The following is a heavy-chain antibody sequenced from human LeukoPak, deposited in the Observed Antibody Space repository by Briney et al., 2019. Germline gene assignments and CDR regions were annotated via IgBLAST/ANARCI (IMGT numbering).Heavy chain of an antibody. D-gene: IGHD1-1*01. Sequence: SETLSLTCTVSGGSISSGGYYWSWIRQPPGKGLEWIGYIYHSGSTYYNPSLKSRVTISVDRSKNQFSLKLSSVTAADTAVYYCARHSTLEAWNGGQPGGLSPWGQGTLVTVSS. CDR2: IYHSGST. CDR1: GGSISSGGYY. V-gene: IGHV4-30-2*01. J-gene: IGHJ5*02. CDR3: ARHSTLEAWNGGQPGGLSP.